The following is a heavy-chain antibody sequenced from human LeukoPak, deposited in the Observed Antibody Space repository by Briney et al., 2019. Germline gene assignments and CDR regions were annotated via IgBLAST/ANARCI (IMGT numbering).Heavy chain of an antibody. D-gene: IGHD4-17*01. J-gene: IGHJ5*02. CDR3: AKVSPYGDYSQRFDP. CDR1: GFTFSSYA. Sequence: PGGSLRLSCAASGFTFSSYAMSWVRQAPGKGLEWVSAISGSGGSTYYADSVQGRFTISRDNSKNTLYLQMNSLRAEDTAVYYCAKVSPYGDYSQRFDPWGQGTLVTVYS. CDR2: ISGSGGST. V-gene: IGHV3-23*01.